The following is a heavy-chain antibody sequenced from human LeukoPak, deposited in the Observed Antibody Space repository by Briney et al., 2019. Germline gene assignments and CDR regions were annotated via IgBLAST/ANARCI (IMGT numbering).Heavy chain of an antibody. J-gene: IGHJ4*02. V-gene: IGHV4-39*07. Sequence: SETLSLTCTVSGGSIIYTSYYWGWIRQPPGKGLEWIGNIYYSGSTNYNPSLKSRVTISVDTSKNQFSLKLSSVTAADTAVYYCARDIGLGSYYIPLPFDSWGQGTLVTVSS. CDR3: ARDIGLGSYYIPLPFDS. D-gene: IGHD3-10*01. CDR1: GGSIIYTSYY. CDR2: IYYSGST.